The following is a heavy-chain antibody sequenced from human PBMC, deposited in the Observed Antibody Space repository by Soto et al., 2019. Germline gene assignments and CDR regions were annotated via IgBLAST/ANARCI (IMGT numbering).Heavy chain of an antibody. CDR2: INPSGGST. CDR1: GYTFTSYY. V-gene: IGHV1-46*01. CDR3: ERDQWQQLLDY. D-gene: IGHD6-13*01. Sequence: ASVKVSCKASGYTFTSYYMHWVRQAPGQGLEWMGIINPSGGSTSYAQKFQGRVTMTRDTSTSTVYMELSSLRSEDTAVYYCERDQWQQLLDYWGQGTLVTVSS. J-gene: IGHJ4*02.